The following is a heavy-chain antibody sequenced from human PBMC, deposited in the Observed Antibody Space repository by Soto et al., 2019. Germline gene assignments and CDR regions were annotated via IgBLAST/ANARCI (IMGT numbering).Heavy chain of an antibody. CDR3: AKDLCGYYVRYYGLDV. J-gene: IGHJ6*02. V-gene: IGHV3-23*01. CDR2: ISGSGGST. D-gene: IGHD4-17*01. CDR1: GFTFSSYA. Sequence: EVQLLESGGGLVQPGGSLRLSCAASGFTFSSYAMSWVRQAPGKGLEWVSAISGSGGSTYYADSVKGRFTISRDYSNSKNTLYRQMNSLRAADTAVYYCAKDLCGYYVRYYGLDVWGQGTTVTVTS.